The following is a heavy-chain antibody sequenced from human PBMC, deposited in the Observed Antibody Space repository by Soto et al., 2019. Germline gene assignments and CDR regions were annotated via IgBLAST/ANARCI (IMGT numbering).Heavy chain of an antibody. CDR1: GGSISSSSYY. J-gene: IGHJ4*02. V-gene: IGHV4-39*01. Sequence: QLQLQESGPGLVKPSETLSLTCTVSGGSISSSSYYWGWIRQPPGKGLEWIGSIYYSGSTYYNPSLKGRVTISVDTSKNQFSLKLSSVTAADTAVYYCARQFEYNWNDVPFDYWGQGTLVTVSS. D-gene: IGHD1-1*01. CDR2: IYYSGST. CDR3: ARQFEYNWNDVPFDY.